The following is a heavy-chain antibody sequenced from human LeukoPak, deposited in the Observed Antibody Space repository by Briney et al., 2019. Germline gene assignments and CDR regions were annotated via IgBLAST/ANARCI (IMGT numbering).Heavy chain of an antibody. CDR2: IYYSGST. CDR3: ARGIVGATVEDFDY. CDR1: GGSISSGGFY. J-gene: IGHJ4*02. V-gene: IGHV4-61*08. D-gene: IGHD1-26*01. Sequence: SETLSLTCTVSGGSISSGGFYWGWIRQPPGKGLEWIGYIYYSGSTNYNPSLKSRVTISVDTSKNQFSLKLSSVTAADTAVYYCARGIVGATVEDFDYWGQGTLVTVSS.